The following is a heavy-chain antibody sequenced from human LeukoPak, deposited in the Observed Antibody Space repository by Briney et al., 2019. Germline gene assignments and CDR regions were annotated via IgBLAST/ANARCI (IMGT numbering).Heavy chain of an antibody. J-gene: IGHJ4*02. CDR2: IRTNAYGGTT. V-gene: IGHV3-49*04. D-gene: IGHD3-22*01. Sequence: GGSPRLSCTASGFTFGDYAMTWVRQAPGKGLECIGFIRTNAYGGTTEYAASVKGRFTISRDDSKGIAYLQLNSLKTEDTAVYYCTRADDSSGYYFDYWGQGTLVTVSS. CDR3: TRADDSSGYYFDY. CDR1: GFTFGDYA.